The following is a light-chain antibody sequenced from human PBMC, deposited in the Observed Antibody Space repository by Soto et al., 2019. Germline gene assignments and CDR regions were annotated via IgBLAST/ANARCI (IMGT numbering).Light chain of an antibody. CDR2: YAS. CDR1: RRTSIY. Sequence: EVVLTQSRATLSLSPGERATVFCRASRRTSIYIARYQHKTSHPPSLSISYASRKATVIPPRFSGTGTGTDFTLTISCLWPEDCVVYYCPQRSKSPPTFAQGTKVDI. J-gene: IGKJ1*01. CDR3: PQRSKSPPT. V-gene: IGKV3-11*01.